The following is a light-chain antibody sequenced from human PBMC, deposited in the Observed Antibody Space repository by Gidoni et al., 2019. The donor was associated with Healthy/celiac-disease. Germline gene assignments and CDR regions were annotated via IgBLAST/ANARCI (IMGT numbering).Light chain of an antibody. CDR1: QSVLYSSNNKNY. CDR3: QQYYSTPLT. CDR2: WAS. J-gene: IGKJ1*01. Sequence: DIVMTQSPDPLLVSLGERATINCKSSQSVLYSSNNKNYLAWYQQKPGQPPKLLIYWASNRESGVPDRFSGSGSGTDFTLTISSLQAEDVAIYYCQQYYSTPLTFGQGTKVEIK. V-gene: IGKV4-1*01.